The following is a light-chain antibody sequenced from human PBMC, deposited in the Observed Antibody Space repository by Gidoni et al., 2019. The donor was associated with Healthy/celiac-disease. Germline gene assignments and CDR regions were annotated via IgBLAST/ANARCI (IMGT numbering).Light chain of an antibody. J-gene: IGKJ1*01. CDR1: QSVSSSY. Sequence: EIVLPQSPGTLSLSPGERATLSCRACQSVSSSYLAWYQQKPGQAPRLLIYGASSRATGIPDRFRGSGYGTDFTLTISRLEPEDFAVYYCQQYGNSPPTFGQGTKVEIK. V-gene: IGKV3-20*01. CDR2: GAS. CDR3: QQYGNSPPT.